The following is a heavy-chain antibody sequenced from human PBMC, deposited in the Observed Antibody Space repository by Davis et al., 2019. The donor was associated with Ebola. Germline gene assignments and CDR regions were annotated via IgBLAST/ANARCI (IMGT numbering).Heavy chain of an antibody. D-gene: IGHD4-11*01. V-gene: IGHV3-23*01. J-gene: IGHJ4*02. CDR2: ISGSGGST. Sequence: PGGSLRLSCAASGFTFSSYAMSWVRQAPGKGLEWVSAISGSGGSTYYADSVKGRFTISRDNSKNTLYLQMNSLRAVDTAVYYCAKDRGMTTVTTRHYFDYWGQGTLVTVSS. CDR1: GFTFSSYA. CDR3: AKDRGMTTVTTRHYFDY.